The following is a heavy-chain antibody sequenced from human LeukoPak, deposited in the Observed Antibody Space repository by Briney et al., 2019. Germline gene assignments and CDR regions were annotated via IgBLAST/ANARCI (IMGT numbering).Heavy chain of an antibody. CDR3: AKTSLSDSSGHYYYMDV. V-gene: IGHV3-48*03. CDR1: GFTFSSYE. D-gene: IGHD3-3*01. CDR2: ISSSGSTI. J-gene: IGHJ6*03. Sequence: GGSLRLSCAASGFTFSSYEMNWVRQAPGQGLEWVSYISSSGSTIYYADSVKGRFTISRDNSRNTVSLQLSNLRTEDTALYYCAKTSLSDSSGHYYYMDVWGKGTTVTVSS.